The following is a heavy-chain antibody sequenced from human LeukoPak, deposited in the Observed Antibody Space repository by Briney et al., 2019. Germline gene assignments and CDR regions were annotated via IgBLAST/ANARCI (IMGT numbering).Heavy chain of an antibody. V-gene: IGHV4-39*07. CDR1: GGSISSGSYY. CDR3: AREGEYVTHKEQELTQNN. CDR2: IYHSGST. D-gene: IGHD1/OR15-1a*01. J-gene: IGHJ4*02. Sequence: SQTLSLTCTVSGGSISSGSYYWGWIRQPPGKGLEWIGSIYHSGSTYYNPSLKSRVTISVDTSKNQFSLKLSSVTAADTAVYYCAREGEYVTHKEQELTQNNWGQGTLVTVSS.